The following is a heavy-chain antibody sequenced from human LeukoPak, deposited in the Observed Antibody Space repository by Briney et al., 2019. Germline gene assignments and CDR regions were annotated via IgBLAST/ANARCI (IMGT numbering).Heavy chain of an antibody. V-gene: IGHV1-18*01. J-gene: IGHJ3*02. CDR2: ISAYNGNT. CDR3: AREYWVRGSLDI. D-gene: IGHD3-10*01. Sequence: ASVKVSCKASGYSSTNYGISWVRQAPGQGLEWMGWISAYNGNTNYAQKLQGRVTMTTDTSPSTAYMELRSLRSDDTAVYYCAREYWVRGSLDIWGQGTMVTVSS. CDR1: GYSSTNYG.